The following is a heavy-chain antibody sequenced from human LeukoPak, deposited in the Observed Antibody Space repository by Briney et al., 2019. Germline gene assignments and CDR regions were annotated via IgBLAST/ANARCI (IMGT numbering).Heavy chain of an antibody. D-gene: IGHD6-13*01. Sequence: ASVKVSCKASGYTFTDYYIHWVRQAPGQGLEWMGRINPNSGGTSYALKFQDRVTMTRDTSTSTVYMEVSRLRSDDTAVYYCARESSSSSWAFHYWGQGTLVTVSS. J-gene: IGHJ4*02. V-gene: IGHV1-2*06. CDR2: INPNSGGT. CDR3: ARESSSSSWAFHY. CDR1: GYTFTDYY.